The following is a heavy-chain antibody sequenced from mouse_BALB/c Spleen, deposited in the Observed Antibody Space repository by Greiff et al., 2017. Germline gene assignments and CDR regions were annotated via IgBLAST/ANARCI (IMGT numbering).Heavy chain of an antibody. J-gene: IGHJ3*01. V-gene: IGHV1S29*02. CDR1: GYTFTDYN. D-gene: IGHD4-1*01. CDR3: ARELTGAWFAY. CDR2: IYPYNGGT. Sequence: VQLQQSGPELVKPGASVKISCKASGYTFTDYNMHWVKQSHGKSLEWIGYIYPYNGGTGYNQKFKSKATLTVDNSSSTAYMELRSLTSEDSAVYYCARELTGAWFAYWGQGTLVTVSA.